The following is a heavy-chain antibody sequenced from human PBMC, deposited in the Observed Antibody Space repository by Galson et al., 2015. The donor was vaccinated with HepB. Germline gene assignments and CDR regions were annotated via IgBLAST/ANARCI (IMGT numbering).Heavy chain of an antibody. CDR2: INPNSGDT. Sequence: SVKVSCKASGYIFTGYYLHWVRQAPGQGLAWMGWINPNSGDTKYAQKFQGRVTMTRDMSITTGYMEVNSLRFDDSAVYFCASGLSIFGVDIPMYYWGQGTLVTVSS. CDR1: GYIFTGYY. V-gene: IGHV1-2*02. D-gene: IGHD3-3*01. CDR3: ASGLSIFGVDIPMYY. J-gene: IGHJ4*02.